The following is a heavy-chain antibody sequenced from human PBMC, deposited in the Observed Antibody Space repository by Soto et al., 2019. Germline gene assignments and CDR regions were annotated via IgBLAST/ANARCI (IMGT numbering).Heavy chain of an antibody. CDR2: IYYSGST. J-gene: IGHJ4*02. CDR1: GGSINSGDYY. CDR3: ARASTIFGVVVRFDS. V-gene: IGHV4-30-4*01. Sequence: TLSLTCTVSGGSINSGDYYWSWIRQPPGKGLEWIGYIYYSGSTYYNPSLKSRVTISVDTSKNQFSLKLGSVTAADAAVYYCARASTIFGVVVRFDSWGQGTLVTVSS. D-gene: IGHD3-3*01.